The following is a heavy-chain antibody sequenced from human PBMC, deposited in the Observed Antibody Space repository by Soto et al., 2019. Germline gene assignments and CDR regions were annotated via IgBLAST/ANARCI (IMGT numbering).Heavy chain of an antibody. D-gene: IGHD3-16*02. V-gene: IGHV1-8*01. CDR3: ASERSSSKRFDP. CDR1: GYTFTSYD. J-gene: IGHJ5*02. Sequence: QVQLVQSGAEVKKPGASVKVSCKASGYTFTSYDINWVRQATGQGLEWMGWMNPNSGNTGYAQKFQGRVTMTRNTSISTAYMERSSLRSEHTAVYYCASERSSSKRFDPWGQGTLVTVSS. CDR2: MNPNSGNT.